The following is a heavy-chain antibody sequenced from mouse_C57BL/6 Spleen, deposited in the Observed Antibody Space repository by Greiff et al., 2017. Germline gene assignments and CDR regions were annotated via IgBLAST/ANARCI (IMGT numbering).Heavy chain of an antibody. Sequence: QVQLQQPGAELVMPGASVKLSCKASGYTFTSYWMHWVKQRPGQGLEWIGEIDPSDSYTNYNQKFKGKSTLTVDKSSSTAYMQLSSLTSEDSAVYYCARALITTVVATDDWGQGTTLTVSS. CDR1: GYTFTSYW. V-gene: IGHV1-69*01. D-gene: IGHD1-1*01. CDR2: IDPSDSYT. CDR3: ARALITTVVATDD. J-gene: IGHJ2*01.